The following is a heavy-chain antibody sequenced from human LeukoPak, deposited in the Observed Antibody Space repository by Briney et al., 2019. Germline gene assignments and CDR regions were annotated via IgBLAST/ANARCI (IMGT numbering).Heavy chain of an antibody. D-gene: IGHD2/OR15-2a*01. CDR3: AGDSLSPPQGDS. V-gene: IGHV3-53*01. CDR2: IYSDGDT. Sequence: GGSLRLSCAASGLTVSSSYMSWVRQAPGKGLEWVSVIYSDGDTYYPESVKGRFTISRDNSKNTLYLQMSSLRAEDTAVYYCAGDSLSPPQGDSWGQGTLVTVSS. CDR1: GLTVSSSY. J-gene: IGHJ4*02.